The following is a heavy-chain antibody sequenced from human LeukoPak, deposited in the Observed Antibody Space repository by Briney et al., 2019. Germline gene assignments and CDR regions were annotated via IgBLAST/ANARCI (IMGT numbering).Heavy chain of an antibody. D-gene: IGHD1-14*01. J-gene: IGHJ4*02. V-gene: IGHV6-1*01. CDR3: ARGWPGFDY. CDR1: GDSVSSNSAA. CDR2: TYYRSKWYT. Sequence: SQTLSLTCAISGDSVSSNSAAWTWLRQSPSRGLEWLGTTYYRSKWYTDYAPSVKSRITINPDTSKNQFSLHLNSVTPEDTAVYYCARGWPGFDYWGQGTLVTVSS.